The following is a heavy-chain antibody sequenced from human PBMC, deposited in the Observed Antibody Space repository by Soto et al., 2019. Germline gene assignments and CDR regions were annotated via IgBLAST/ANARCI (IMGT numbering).Heavy chain of an antibody. CDR3: AGASVDTALITLDLFYWHYGMDV. V-gene: IGHV1-69*01. CDR2: NIPLFSTA. J-gene: IGHJ6*02. Sequence: QVQLVQSGAEVRKPGSSVKVSCNASGGTFSSYAISWVRQAPGQGLEWMGGNIPLFSTANYAQKFQGRATITADESRSTAYMELSSLRSEDTAVYYCAGASVDTALITLDLFYWHYGMDVWGQGTTVTVSS. D-gene: IGHD5-18*01. CDR1: GGTFSSYA.